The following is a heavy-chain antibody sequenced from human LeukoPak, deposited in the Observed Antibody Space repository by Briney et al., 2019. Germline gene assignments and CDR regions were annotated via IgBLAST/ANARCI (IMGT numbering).Heavy chain of an antibody. V-gene: IGHV3-11*03. J-gene: IGHJ4*02. CDR2: ISHSSGFT. Sequence: GSLRLSCAASGFTFSDYYMSWIRQAPGQGLEWVAYISHSSGFTNYADSVKGRFAISRDNAKNSLYLQMDSLRAEDTAIYYCAKLFKAYSSTWIDYWGQGNLVTVSS. D-gene: IGHD6-13*01. CDR3: AKLFKAYSSTWIDY. CDR1: GFTFSDYY.